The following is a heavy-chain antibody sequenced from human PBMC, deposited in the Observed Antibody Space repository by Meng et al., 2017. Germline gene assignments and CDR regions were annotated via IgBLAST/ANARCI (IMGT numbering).Heavy chain of an antibody. CDR2: INHSGST. Sequence: SETLSLTYAVYGGSFSGYYWSWIRQPPGKGLEWIGEINHSGSTNYNPSLKSRVTISVDTSKNQFSLKLSSVTAADTAVYYCARGRPLLYCSGGSCYYAFDIWGQGTMVTVSS. V-gene: IGHV4-34*01. CDR3: ARGRPLLYCSGGSCYYAFDI. CDR1: GGSFSGYY. J-gene: IGHJ3*02. D-gene: IGHD2-15*01.